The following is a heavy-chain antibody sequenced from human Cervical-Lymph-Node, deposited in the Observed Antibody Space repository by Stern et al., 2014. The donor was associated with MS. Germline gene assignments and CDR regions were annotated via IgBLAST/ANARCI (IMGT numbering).Heavy chain of an antibody. D-gene: IGHD1-26*01. CDR2: ILPIFGTA. J-gene: IGHJ6*02. V-gene: IGHV1-69*01. CDR1: GGTFSSYA. CDR3: ARGELKEGLVRGMDV. Sequence: QVQLVQSGAEVQKPGSSVTVSCKASGGTFSSYAISLVRQAPGQGLEWVGGILPIFGTANYAQKFQGRVTITADESTSTAYMELSSLRSEDTAVYYCARGELKEGLVRGMDVWGQGTTVTVSS.